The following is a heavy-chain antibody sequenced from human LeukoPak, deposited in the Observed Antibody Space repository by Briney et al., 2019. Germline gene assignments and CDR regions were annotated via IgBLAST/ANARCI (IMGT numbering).Heavy chain of an antibody. CDR1: GFTYSSYW. CDR2: IKQDGSEK. Sequence: GSLILSCAASGFTYSSYWMSWVREAPGQGLEWVANIKQDGSEKYYVDSVKGRFTISRDNDRNSLYLQMNSLRAEDTDVYYCARDPQRGWFDPWGQGTLVTVSS. J-gene: IGHJ5*02. CDR3: ARDPQRGWFDP. V-gene: IGHV3-7*01.